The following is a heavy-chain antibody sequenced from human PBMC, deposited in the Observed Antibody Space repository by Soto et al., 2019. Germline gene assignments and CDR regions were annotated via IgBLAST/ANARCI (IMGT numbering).Heavy chain of an antibody. Sequence: GGSLRLSCTASGFTFSTYAMMWVRQAPGKGLEWVSGISDRGGSTAYADPVKGRFTISRDNSRNTLFLQMNGLRAEDTALYYCAKDFGASGVGATPDYWGQGTLVTVSS. V-gene: IGHV3-23*01. CDR3: AKDFGASGVGATPDY. CDR2: ISDRGGST. D-gene: IGHD1-26*01. CDR1: GFTFSTYA. J-gene: IGHJ4*02.